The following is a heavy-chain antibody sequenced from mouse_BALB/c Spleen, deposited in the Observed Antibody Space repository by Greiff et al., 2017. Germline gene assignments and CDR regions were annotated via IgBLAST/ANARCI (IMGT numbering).Heavy chain of an antibody. Sequence: VKLQESGAELAKPGASVKMSCKASGYTFTSYWMHWVKQRPGQGLEWIGYINPSTGYTEYNQKFKDKATLTADKSSSTAYMQLSSLTSEDSAVYYCARGVYDGYYVFAYWGQGTLVTVSA. CDR1: GYTFTSYW. D-gene: IGHD2-3*01. J-gene: IGHJ3*01. CDR3: ARGVYDGYYVFAY. V-gene: IGHV1-7*01. CDR2: INPSTGYT.